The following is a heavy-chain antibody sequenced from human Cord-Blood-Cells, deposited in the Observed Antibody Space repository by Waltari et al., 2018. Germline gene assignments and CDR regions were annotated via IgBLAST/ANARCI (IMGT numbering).Heavy chain of an antibody. CDR1: GGSISSGGYY. CDR2: IYYSGST. J-gene: IGHJ3*02. D-gene: IGHD6-6*01. Sequence: QVQLQESGPGLVKPSQTLSLTCTVSGGSISSGGYYWSWIPHPPGKGLEWIGYIYYSGSTYYNPSLKSRVTISVDTSKNQFSLKLSSVTAADTAVYYCARGLVAARPRNAFDIWGQGTMVTVSS. CDR3: ARGLVAARPRNAFDI. V-gene: IGHV4-31*03.